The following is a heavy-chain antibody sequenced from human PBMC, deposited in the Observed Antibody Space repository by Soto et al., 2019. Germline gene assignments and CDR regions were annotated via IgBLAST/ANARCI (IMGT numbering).Heavy chain of an antibody. J-gene: IGHJ6*02. V-gene: IGHV3-23*01. D-gene: IGHD3-10*01. CDR2: VSAGGDMT. CDR3: ARGDRGGSGSPASYYYSGLDV. Sequence: DVQLLESGGHLVQPGGSLRLSCAASGFTFSSYAMSWVRQAPGKGLEWVSSVSAGGDMTYYSDSVKGRFTISRDNSNXXXXLQMNSLRIEDTALYYCARGDRGGSGSPASYYYSGLDVWGQGTTVTVS. CDR1: GFTFSSYA.